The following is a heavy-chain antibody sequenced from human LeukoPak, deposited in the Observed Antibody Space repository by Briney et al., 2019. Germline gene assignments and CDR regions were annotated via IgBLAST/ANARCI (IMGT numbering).Heavy chain of an antibody. CDR3: ARSLGEAVAGTVWFDP. CDR1: GFTFDDYA. CDR2: ISWNSGSI. Sequence: SLRLSCAASGFTFDDYAMQWVRQAPGKGLEWVSGISWNSGSIGYADSVKGRFTISRDNAKNSLYLQMNSLRAEDMALYYCARSLGEAVAGTVWFDPWGQGTLVTVSS. D-gene: IGHD6-19*01. V-gene: IGHV3-9*03. J-gene: IGHJ5*02.